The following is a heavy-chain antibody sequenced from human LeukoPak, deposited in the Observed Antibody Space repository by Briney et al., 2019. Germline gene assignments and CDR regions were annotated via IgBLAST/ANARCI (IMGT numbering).Heavy chain of an antibody. CDR2: IYYSASI. V-gene: IGHV4-59*11. CDR3: ARLYQNAIYYYYYMDV. CDR1: GGSISSHY. D-gene: IGHD2-2*01. J-gene: IGHJ6*03. Sequence: PSETLSLTCTVSGGSISSHYWNWIRQPPGKGLEWIGYIYYSASINYNPSLKSRVTISVDTSKNQFSLKLSSVTAADTAVYYCARLYQNAIYYYYYMDVWGKGTTVTVTS.